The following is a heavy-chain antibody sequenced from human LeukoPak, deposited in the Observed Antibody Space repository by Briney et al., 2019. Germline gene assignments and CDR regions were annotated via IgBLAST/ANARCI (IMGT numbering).Heavy chain of an antibody. Sequence: SETLSLTCTVSGGSISSSNYYWGWIRQPPGKGLEWIGTISYSGSTYYNPSLKSRVTISVDTSKNQLSLKLSSVTAADTAVYYCARQAVAGTSWFDPWGQGTLVTVSS. CDR2: ISYSGST. CDR1: GGSISSSNYY. J-gene: IGHJ5*02. V-gene: IGHV4-39*01. CDR3: ARQAVAGTSWFDP. D-gene: IGHD6-19*01.